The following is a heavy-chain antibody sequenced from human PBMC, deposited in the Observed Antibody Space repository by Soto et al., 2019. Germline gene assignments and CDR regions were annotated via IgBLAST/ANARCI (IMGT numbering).Heavy chain of an antibody. Sequence: GGSLRLSCAASGFTFRSYWMHWVRQAPGKGLVWVARINSDGSNTSYADSVKGRFTISRDNAKNTLYLQMNSLRAEDTAVYYCASPSAPTGFDYWGQGTLVTVSS. J-gene: IGHJ4*02. CDR1: GFTFRSYW. CDR2: INSDGSNT. CDR3: ASPSAPTGFDY. V-gene: IGHV3-74*01.